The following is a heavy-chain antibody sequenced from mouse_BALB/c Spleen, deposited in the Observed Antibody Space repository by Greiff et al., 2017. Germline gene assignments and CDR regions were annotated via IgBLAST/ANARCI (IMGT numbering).Heavy chain of an antibody. J-gene: IGHJ4*01. V-gene: IGHV1-18*01. CDR3: ARRWLLRGYAMDD. D-gene: IGHD2-3*01. Sequence: VQLQQSGPELVKPGASVKIPCKASGYTFTDYNMDWVKQSHGKSLEWIGDINPNNGGTIYNQKFKGKATLTVDKSSSTAYMELRSLTSEDTAVYYCARRWLLRGYAMDDWGQGTSVTVSS. CDR2: INPNNGGT. CDR1: GYTFTDYN.